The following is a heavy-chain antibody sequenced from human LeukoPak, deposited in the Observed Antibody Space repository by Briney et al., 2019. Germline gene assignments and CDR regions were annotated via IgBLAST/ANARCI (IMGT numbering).Heavy chain of an antibody. CDR2: IYYSGST. CDR3: ARGKASGYSYGYYYYYYMDV. D-gene: IGHD5-18*01. Sequence: SGTLSLTRTVSGGSISSYYWSWIRQPPGKGLEWIGYIYYSGSTNYNPSLKSRVTISVDTSKNQFSLKLSSVTAADTAVYYCARGKASGYSYGYYYYYYMDVWGKGTTVTVSS. CDR1: GGSISSYY. V-gene: IGHV4-59*01. J-gene: IGHJ6*03.